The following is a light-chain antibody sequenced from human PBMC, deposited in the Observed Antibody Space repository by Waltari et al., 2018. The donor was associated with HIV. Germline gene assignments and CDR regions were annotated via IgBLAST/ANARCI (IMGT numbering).Light chain of an antibody. V-gene: IGLV3-21*02. CDR2: EDS. J-gene: IGLJ3*02. CDR3: QVWEIIGDQRV. Sequence: SYVMTQSPSVSVAPGQTARITCGGYNIGSKTVHWDHQQPGQAPERVVYEDSVRPSGIPERFSGANSGNTATLTISRVEAGDEAGYYCQVWEIIGDQRVFGGGTTLTVL. CDR1: NIGSKT.